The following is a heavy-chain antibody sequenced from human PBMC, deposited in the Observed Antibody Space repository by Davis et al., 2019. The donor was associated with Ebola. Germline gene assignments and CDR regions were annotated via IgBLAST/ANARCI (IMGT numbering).Heavy chain of an antibody. J-gene: IGHJ4*02. Sequence: GESLKISCAASGFTFSSYAMSWVRQAPGKGLEWVSAISGSAGGGSTYYADSVKGRFTISRDNSKNTLYLQMNSLRAEDTAVYYCAKDGRGQLWLLDYFDYWGQGTLVTVSS. V-gene: IGHV3-23*01. CDR3: AKDGRGQLWLLDYFDY. D-gene: IGHD5-18*01. CDR2: ISGSAGGGST. CDR1: GFTFSSYA.